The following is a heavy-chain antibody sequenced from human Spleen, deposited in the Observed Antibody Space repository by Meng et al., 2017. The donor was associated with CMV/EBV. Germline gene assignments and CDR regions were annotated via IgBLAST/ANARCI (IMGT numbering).Heavy chain of an antibody. J-gene: IGHJ4*02. Sequence: AASGFTVSSNYMSWVRQAPGKGLEWVSVIYSGGSTYYADSVKGRFTISRDNSKNTLYLQMNSLRAEDTAVYYCASGYCSSTSCYTGAYWGQGTLVTVS. V-gene: IGHV3-53*01. CDR3: ASGYCSSTSCYTGAY. CDR2: IYSGGST. CDR1: GFTVSSNY. D-gene: IGHD2-2*02.